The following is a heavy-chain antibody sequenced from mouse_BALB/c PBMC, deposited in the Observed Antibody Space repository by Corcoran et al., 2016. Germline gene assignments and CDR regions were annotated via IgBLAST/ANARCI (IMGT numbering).Heavy chain of an antibody. Sequence: QIQLVQSGPELKKPGETVKISCKASGYTFTNYGMNWVKQAPGKGLKWMGWINTYTGEPTYADDFKGRFAFSLETSASTAYLQINNLKNEDTATYFCARGYYYGSSYYWYFDVWGAGTTVTVSS. CDR2: INTYTGEP. CDR1: GYTFTNYG. CDR3: ARGYYYGSSYYWYFDV. D-gene: IGHD1-1*01. V-gene: IGHV9-3-1*01. J-gene: IGHJ1*01.